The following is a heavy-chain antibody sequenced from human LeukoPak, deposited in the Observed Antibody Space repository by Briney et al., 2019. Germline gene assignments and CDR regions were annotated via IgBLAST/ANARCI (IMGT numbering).Heavy chain of an antibody. CDR2: ISPSSGAT. CDR3: ARVPYYYDSSGYNNRDDY. CDR1: GHTFTDHY. V-gene: IGHV1-2*02. J-gene: IGHJ4*02. Sequence: GASVKVSCKVSGHTFTDHYIHWVRQAPGQGLEWMGWISPSSGATNYAQKFQGRFTLTRDTSISTAYMELSRLRSDDTAVYYCARVPYYYDSSGYNNRDDYWGQGTLVTVSS. D-gene: IGHD3-22*01.